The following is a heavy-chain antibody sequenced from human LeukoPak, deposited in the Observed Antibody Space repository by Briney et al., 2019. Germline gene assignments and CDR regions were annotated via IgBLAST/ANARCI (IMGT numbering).Heavy chain of an antibody. CDR3: ASAVAGQLRGLYFGY. V-gene: IGHV3-30*03. CDR2: ISYDGSNK. Sequence: PGGSLRLSCAASGFTFSSYEMNWVRQAPGKGLEWVAVISYDGSNKYYADSVKGRFTISRDNAKNSLYLQMNSLRAEDTAVYYCASAVAGQLRGLYFGYWGQGTLVTVSS. CDR1: GFTFSSYE. D-gene: IGHD6-6*01. J-gene: IGHJ4*02.